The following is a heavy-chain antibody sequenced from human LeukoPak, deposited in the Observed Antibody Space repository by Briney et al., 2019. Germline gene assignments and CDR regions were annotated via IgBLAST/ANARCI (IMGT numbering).Heavy chain of an antibody. CDR1: GFSFSDYW. CDR2: IYPGDSDT. CDR3: ARLHGDYAYFQP. V-gene: IGHV5-51*01. J-gene: IGHJ1*01. D-gene: IGHD4-17*01. Sequence: GESLKISCKGSGFSFSDYWIGWMRQMPGKGLELTGIIYPGDSDTRYRPSFQGQVTISADKSITTAYLQWSSLKASDTAMYYCARLHGDYAYFQPWGQGTLVTVSS.